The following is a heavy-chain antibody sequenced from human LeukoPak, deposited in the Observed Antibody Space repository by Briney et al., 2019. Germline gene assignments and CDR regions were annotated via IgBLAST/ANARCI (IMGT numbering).Heavy chain of an antibody. CDR2: INPNGGST. CDR1: GYTFTSYY. Sequence: ASVKVSCKASGYTFTSYYMHWVRQAPGQGLEWMGIINPNGGSTSYAQKFQGRVTMTRDMSTSTVYMELSSLRSEDTAVYYCARGDIVVVVAATGSIDYWGQGTLVTVSS. J-gene: IGHJ4*02. D-gene: IGHD2-15*01. CDR3: ARGDIVVVVAATGSIDY. V-gene: IGHV1-46*01.